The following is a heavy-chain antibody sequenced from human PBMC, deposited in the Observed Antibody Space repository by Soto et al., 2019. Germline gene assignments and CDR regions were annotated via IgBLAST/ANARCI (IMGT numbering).Heavy chain of an antibody. CDR2: INAGNGNT. Sequence: QVQLVQSGAEVKKPGASVKVSCKASGYTFTSYAMHWVRQAPGQRLEWMGWINAGNGNTKYSQKFQGRVTITRDTSASTAYMEPSSLRSDDTAVYYCAGAYFDWSNPVFDYWGQGTPVTVSS. D-gene: IGHD3-9*01. V-gene: IGHV1-3*01. CDR1: GYTFTSYA. CDR3: AGAYFDWSNPVFDY. J-gene: IGHJ4*02.